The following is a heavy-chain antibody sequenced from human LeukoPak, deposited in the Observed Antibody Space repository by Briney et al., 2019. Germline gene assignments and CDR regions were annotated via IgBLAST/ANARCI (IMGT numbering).Heavy chain of an antibody. J-gene: IGHJ4*02. CDR2: ISGSGGST. V-gene: IGHV3-23*01. Sequence: GGSLRLSCAASGFTFSSYSMNWVRQAPGKGLEWVSAISGSGGSTYYVDSVKGRFTISRDNSKNTVYLQVNSLRAEDTAVYYCAKEGDYYDSSGYYNYWGQGTLVSVSS. CDR1: GFTFSSYS. D-gene: IGHD3-22*01. CDR3: AKEGDYYDSSGYYNY.